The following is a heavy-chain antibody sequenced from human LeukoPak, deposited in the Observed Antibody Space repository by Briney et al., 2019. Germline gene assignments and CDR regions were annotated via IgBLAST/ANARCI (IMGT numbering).Heavy chain of an antibody. CDR2: INPNSGGT. J-gene: IGHJ6*03. CDR3: ARAGYYDFWSGYQYYYYYMDV. D-gene: IGHD3-3*01. V-gene: IGHV1-2*02. Sequence: ASVKVSCKASGYTFTGYYMHWVRQAPGQGLEWMGWINPNSGGTNYAQKFQGRVTMTRDTSISTAYMELSRLGSDDTAVYYCARAGYYDFWSGYQYYYYYMDVWGKGTTVTVSS. CDR1: GYTFTGYY.